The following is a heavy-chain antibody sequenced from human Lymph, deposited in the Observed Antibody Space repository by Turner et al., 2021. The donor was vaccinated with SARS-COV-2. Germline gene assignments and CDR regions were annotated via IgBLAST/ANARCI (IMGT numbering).Heavy chain of an antibody. CDR1: GFTFSYYW. V-gene: IGHV3-7*01. CDR3: ARMGSSSWYFDY. CDR2: IKQDGSEK. J-gene: IGHJ4*02. Sequence: EVQLVESGGGLVKPGGSRRLSCAASGFTFSYYWMSWVRQAPGKGLEWVANIKQDGSEKYYVDSVKGRFTISRDNAKNSLFLQMNSLRAEDTAVYYCARMGSSSWYFDYWGQGTLVTVSS. D-gene: IGHD1-26*01.